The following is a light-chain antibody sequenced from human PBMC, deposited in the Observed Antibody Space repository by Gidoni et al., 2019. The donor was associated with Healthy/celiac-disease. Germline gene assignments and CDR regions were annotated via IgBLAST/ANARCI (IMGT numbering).Light chain of an antibody. V-gene: IGKV1-5*03. CDR1: QSISSW. CDR2: KAS. CDR3: QQGST. Sequence: DIQMTQSPSTLSASVGDRVTITCRASQSISSWLAWYQQKPGKAPKLLIYKASSLESGVPSRFSGSGSGTEFTLTISSLQPDDFATYYCQQGSTFGQXTRLEIK. J-gene: IGKJ5*01.